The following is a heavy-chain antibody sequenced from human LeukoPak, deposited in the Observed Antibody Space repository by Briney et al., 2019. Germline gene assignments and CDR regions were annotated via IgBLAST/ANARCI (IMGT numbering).Heavy chain of an antibody. J-gene: IGHJ6*03. Sequence: PSETLSLTCTVSGGSISSSSYYWGWIRQPPGKGLEWFGSIYYSGSNNYNPSLKSRVTISADTYKNQLSLKLSTVTAEDTAVYYCAKGSITMIVVAYYYDYYMDVWGKGTTVTVSS. CDR2: IYYSGSN. CDR3: AKGSITMIVVAYYYDYYMDV. CDR1: GGSISSSSYY. V-gene: IGHV4-39*07. D-gene: IGHD3-22*01.